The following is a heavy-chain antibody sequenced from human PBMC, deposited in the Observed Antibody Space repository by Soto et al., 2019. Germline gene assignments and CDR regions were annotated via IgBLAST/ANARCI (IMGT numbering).Heavy chain of an antibody. CDR2: IYYSGST. V-gene: IGHV4-59*01. CDR3: ARDGTIFGENYMDV. Sequence: ASETLSLTCTVSGGSISSYYWSWIRQPPGEGLEWIGYIYYSGSTNYNPSLKSRVTISVDTSKNQFSLKLSSVTAADTAVYYCARDGTIFGENYMDVWGKGTTVTVSS. J-gene: IGHJ6*03. CDR1: GGSISSYY. D-gene: IGHD3-3*01.